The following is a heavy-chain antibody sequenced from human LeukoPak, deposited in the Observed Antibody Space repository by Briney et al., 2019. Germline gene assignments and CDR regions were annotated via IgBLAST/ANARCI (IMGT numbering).Heavy chain of an antibody. CDR2: IWYDGGNK. V-gene: IGHV3-33*01. CDR1: GFSFSSYG. J-gene: IGHJ4*02. Sequence: TGRPLRLSCAASGFSFSSYGMHWVRQAPGKGLEWVAVIWYDGGNKYYADSVMGRFTISRDNSKNTLYLQMNSLRAEDTAVYYCARDVQSQLRYFDWLLNSWGQGTLVTVSS. D-gene: IGHD3-9*01. CDR3: ARDVQSQLRYFDWLLNS.